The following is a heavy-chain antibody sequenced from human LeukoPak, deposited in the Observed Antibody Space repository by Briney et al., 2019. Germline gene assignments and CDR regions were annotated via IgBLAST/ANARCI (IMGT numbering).Heavy chain of an antibody. CDR3: ARGFPRKYCSGGSCYKYYFDY. D-gene: IGHD2-15*01. J-gene: IGHJ4*02. CDR2: MNPNSGNT. V-gene: IGHV1-8*01. CDR1: GYTFTSYD. Sequence: GASVKVSCKASGYTFTSYDINWVRQAPGQGLEWMGWMNPNSGNTGYAQKFQGRVTMTRNTSISTVYMELSSLRSEDTAVYYCARGFPRKYCSGGSCYKYYFDYWGQGTLVTVSS.